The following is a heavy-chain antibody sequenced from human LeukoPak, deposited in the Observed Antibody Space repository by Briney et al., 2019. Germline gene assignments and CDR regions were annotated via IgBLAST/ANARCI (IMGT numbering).Heavy chain of an antibody. V-gene: IGHV4-59*01. CDR1: GGSISSYY. CDR3: ARGRCSGGSCSSYYFDY. D-gene: IGHD2-15*01. CDR2: IYYSGST. J-gene: IGHJ4*02. Sequence: SETLSLTCTVSGGSISSYYWGWIRQPPGKGLEWIGYIYYSGSTNYNPSLKSRVTISVDTSKNQFSLKLSSVTVADTAIYYCARGRCSGGSCSSYYFDYWGQGTLVTVSS.